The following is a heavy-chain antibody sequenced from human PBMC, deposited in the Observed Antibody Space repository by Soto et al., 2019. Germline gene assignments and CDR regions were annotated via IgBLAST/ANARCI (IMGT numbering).Heavy chain of an antibody. J-gene: IGHJ3*01. V-gene: IGHV1-3*01. CDR3: ARRLSAFDV. Sequence: SVKVSGKSSGYTFTNYALHWVVQAPGHGLEGMGWVNPSNGLTRYSENFQGRLSLTRDTSANTSYMALSGLRRDDTAVYYCARRLSAFDVWGQGTMVSVSS. CDR2: VNPSNGLT. CDR1: GYTFTNYA.